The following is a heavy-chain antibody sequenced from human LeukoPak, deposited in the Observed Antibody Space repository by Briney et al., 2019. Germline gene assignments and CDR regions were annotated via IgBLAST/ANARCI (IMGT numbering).Heavy chain of an antibody. Sequence: GGSLRLSCAASGFDFSTYAMHWVRLTPGKGLEFVSAISKSGDDTSYGNDVKGRFTISRDNIKNTVDLEMGSLRVDDTGIYYCARIPEYWGQGTVVTVSP. V-gene: IGHV3-64*01. J-gene: IGHJ1*01. CDR2: ISKSGDDT. CDR3: ARIPEY. D-gene: IGHD2-2*01. CDR1: GFDFSTYA.